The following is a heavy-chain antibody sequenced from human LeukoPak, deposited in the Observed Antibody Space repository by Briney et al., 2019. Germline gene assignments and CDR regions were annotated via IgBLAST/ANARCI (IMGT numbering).Heavy chain of an antibody. J-gene: IGHJ3*02. CDR3: AREDTRDALDI. CDR2: MSSSGSHI. CDR1: GSTFSTSE. V-gene: IGHV3-48*03. Sequence: PGGSLRLSCAASGSTFSTSEMSWVRQAPGKGLEWISYMSSSGSHIFYADSVKGRFIISRDNARNSLYLQMSRLRAEDTAVYYCAREDTRDALDIWGQGTMVTVSS. D-gene: IGHD2-2*01.